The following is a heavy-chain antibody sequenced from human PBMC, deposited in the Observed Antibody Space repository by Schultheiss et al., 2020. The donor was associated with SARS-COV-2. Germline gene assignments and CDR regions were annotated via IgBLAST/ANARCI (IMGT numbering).Heavy chain of an antibody. Sequence: GGSLRLSCAASGFSFSDYWMHWVRQAPGKGLEWVSGISWNSGSIGYADSVKGRFTISRDNAKNSLYLQMNSLRAEDTALYYCAKDDYWGQGTLVTVSS. CDR1: GFSFSDYW. CDR2: ISWNSGSI. CDR3: AKDDY. V-gene: IGHV3-9*01. J-gene: IGHJ4*02.